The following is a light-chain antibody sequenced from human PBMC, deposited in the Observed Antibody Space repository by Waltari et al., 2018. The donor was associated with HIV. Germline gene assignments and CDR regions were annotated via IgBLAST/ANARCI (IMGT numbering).Light chain of an antibody. V-gene: IGKV3-20*01. J-gene: IGKJ1*01. CDR1: QSVT. CDR3: QQYGSSRPT. Sequence: DIVLTQSPGTLSLSPGERATLSCRASQSVTLAWYQQKPGQAPRLLIYGAARRATGIPDRLSGSGSGTDFALIITRLEPEDFAVYYCQQYGSSRPTFGQGTKVEIK. CDR2: GAA.